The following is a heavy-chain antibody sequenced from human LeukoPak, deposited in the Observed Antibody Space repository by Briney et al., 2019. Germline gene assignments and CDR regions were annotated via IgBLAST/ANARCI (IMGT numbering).Heavy chain of an antibody. Sequence: SVKVSCKASGYTFTSYGISWVRQAPGQGGEGRGWISAYNGKKNYAQKLQGRVTMTTDTSTSTAYMELTSLRSDDTAVYYRARVVPAAVFDYWGQGTLVTVSS. J-gene: IGHJ4*02. CDR1: GYTFTSYG. CDR3: ARVVPAAVFDY. CDR2: ISAYNGKK. V-gene: IGHV1-18*04. D-gene: IGHD2-2*01.